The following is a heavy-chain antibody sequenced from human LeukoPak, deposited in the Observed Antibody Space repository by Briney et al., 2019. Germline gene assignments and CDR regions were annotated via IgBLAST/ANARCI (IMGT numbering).Heavy chain of an antibody. CDR2: ISYDGSNK. Sequence: GGSLRLSCAASGFIFSSYGMHWVRQAPGKGLEWVAVISYDGSNKYYADSVKGRFTISRDNSKNTLYLQMNSLRAEDTAVYYCAKDLRIVAAVPGYWGQGTLVTVSS. CDR3: AKDLRIVAAVPGY. J-gene: IGHJ4*02. CDR1: GFIFSSYG. V-gene: IGHV3-30*18. D-gene: IGHD6-13*01.